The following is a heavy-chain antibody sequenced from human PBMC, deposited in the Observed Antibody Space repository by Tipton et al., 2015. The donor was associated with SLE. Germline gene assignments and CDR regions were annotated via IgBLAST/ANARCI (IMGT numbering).Heavy chain of an antibody. CDR3: SIAVAEYYGMDV. V-gene: IGHV3-64D*08. D-gene: IGHD6-19*01. J-gene: IGHJ6*02. Sequence: SLRLSCSASGFTFSSYAMHWVRQAPGKGLEYVSAISSNGGSTYYADSVKGRFTISRDNSKNTLYLQMSSLRAEDTAVYYCSIAVAEYYGMDVWGQGTTVPVSS. CDR2: ISSNGGST. CDR1: GFTFSSYA.